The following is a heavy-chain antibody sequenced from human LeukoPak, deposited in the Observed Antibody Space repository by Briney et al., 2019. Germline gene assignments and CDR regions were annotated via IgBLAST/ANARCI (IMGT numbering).Heavy chain of an antibody. CDR1: GFTFSSYG. V-gene: IGHV3-33*01. J-gene: IGHJ4*02. D-gene: IGHD6-6*01. Sequence: GGSLRFSCAASGFTFSSYGMHWVRQAPGKGLEWVAVIWYDGSNKYYADSVKGRFTISRDNSKNTLYLQMNSLRAEDTAVYYCARDGSGYSSSVYFDYWGQGTLVTVSS. CDR3: ARDGSGYSSSVYFDY. CDR2: IWYDGSNK.